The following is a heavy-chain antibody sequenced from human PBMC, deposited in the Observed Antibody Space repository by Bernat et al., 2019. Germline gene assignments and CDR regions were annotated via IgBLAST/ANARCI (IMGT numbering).Heavy chain of an antibody. CDR3: ASIAAAGTDPLGFDP. CDR1: GFTFSSYG. Sequence: QVQLVESGGGVVQPGRSLRLSCAASGFTFSSYGMHWVRQAPGKGLEWVAVISYDGSNKYYVDSVKGRFTISRDNSKNTLYLQMNSLRAEDTAVYYCASIAAAGTDPLGFDPWGQGTLVTVSS. CDR2: ISYDGSNK. D-gene: IGHD6-13*01. J-gene: IGHJ5*02. V-gene: IGHV3-30*03.